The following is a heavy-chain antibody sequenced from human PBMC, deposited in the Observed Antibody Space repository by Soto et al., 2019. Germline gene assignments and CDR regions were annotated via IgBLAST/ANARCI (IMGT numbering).Heavy chain of an antibody. CDR3: ARSVGAIRNWFDP. Sequence: SQTLSLTCAISGDSVSSNSDSWNWIRQSPSRGLEWLRRTYYRSKWYYDYAVSVKSRITVNPDTSKNQFSLQLNSVTPEDTAVYYCARSVGAIRNWFDPWGQGTLVTVSS. CDR1: GDSVSSNSDS. J-gene: IGHJ5*02. V-gene: IGHV6-1*01. D-gene: IGHD1-26*01. CDR2: TYYRSKWYY.